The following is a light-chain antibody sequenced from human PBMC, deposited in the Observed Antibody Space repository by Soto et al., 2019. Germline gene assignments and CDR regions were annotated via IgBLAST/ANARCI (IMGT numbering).Light chain of an antibody. J-gene: IGKJ5*01. CDR2: AAS. Sequence: DIKMTQSPSSLSASLRERVTITCRASQSISSYLNWYQQKPGKAPKLLIYAASSLQSGVPSRFSGSGSGTDFTLTISSLQPEDFATYYCQQSYSTPFTFGQGTRLEI. V-gene: IGKV1-39*01. CDR3: QQSYSTPFT. CDR1: QSISSY.